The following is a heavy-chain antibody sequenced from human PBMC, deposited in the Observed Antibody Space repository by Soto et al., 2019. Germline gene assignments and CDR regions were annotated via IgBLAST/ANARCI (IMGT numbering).Heavy chain of an antibody. CDR2: ISGSGGGT. J-gene: IGHJ6*02. D-gene: IGHD2-15*01. CDR1: EFTFSSYA. CDR3: AREEDRYYGMDV. V-gene: IGHV3-23*01. Sequence: GGSLRLSCAASEFTFSSYAMSWVRQAPGKGLEWVSTISGSGGGTYYADSVKGRFTISRDNAKNTLYLQMNSLRAEDTAVYYCAREEDRYYGMDVWGQGTTVTVSS.